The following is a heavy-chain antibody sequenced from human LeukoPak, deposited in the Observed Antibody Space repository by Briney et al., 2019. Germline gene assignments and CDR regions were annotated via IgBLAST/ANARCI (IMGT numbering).Heavy chain of an antibody. CDR3: ARVGFGYSGYDYDWYFDL. V-gene: IGHV4-59*01. CDR2: IYYSGST. J-gene: IGHJ2*01. CDR1: GGSISSYY. D-gene: IGHD5-12*01. Sequence: SETLSLTCTVSGGSISSYYWSWIRQPPGKGLEWIGYIYYSGSTNYNPSLKSRVTISVDTSKNQFSLKLSSVTAADTAVYYCARVGFGYSGYDYDWYFDLWGRGTLVTVSS.